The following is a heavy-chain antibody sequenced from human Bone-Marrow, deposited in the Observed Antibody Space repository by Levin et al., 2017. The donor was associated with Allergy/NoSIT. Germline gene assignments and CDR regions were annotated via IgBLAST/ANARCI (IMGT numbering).Heavy chain of an antibody. Sequence: GESLKISCAASGFTFSSYSMNWVRQAPGKGLEWVSYISSSSSTIYYADSVKGRFTISRDNAKNSLYLQMNSLRAEDTAVYYCARGGYYDSSAAFDIWGQGTMVTVSS. J-gene: IGHJ3*02. CDR3: ARGGYYDSSAAFDI. D-gene: IGHD3-22*01. V-gene: IGHV3-48*01. CDR2: ISSSSSTI. CDR1: GFTFSSYS.